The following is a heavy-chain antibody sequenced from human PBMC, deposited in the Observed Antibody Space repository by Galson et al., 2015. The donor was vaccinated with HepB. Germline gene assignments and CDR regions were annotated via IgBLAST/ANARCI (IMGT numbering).Heavy chain of an antibody. D-gene: IGHD1-26*01. V-gene: IGHV3-23*01. J-gene: IGHJ6*02. CDR2: ISGPGGST. CDR3: AKDYGIYYYYNAMDV. CDR1: GITFSRYA. Sequence: SLRLSCAASGITFSRYAMSWVRQAPGKGLEWVSGISGPGGSTSYADSVKGRFTIFRDISKNTLYLQMNSLRAEDTAVYYCAKDYGIYYYYNAMDVWGQGTTVTVSS.